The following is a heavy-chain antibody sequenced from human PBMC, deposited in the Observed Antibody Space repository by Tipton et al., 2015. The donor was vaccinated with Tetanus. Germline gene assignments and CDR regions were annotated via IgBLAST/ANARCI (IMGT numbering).Heavy chain of an antibody. J-gene: IGHJ5*02. CDR3: ARSADNWFDP. V-gene: IGHV4-39*01. Sequence: GLVKPSETLSLTCTLSGGSLSSGTFYWDWIRHSPGKGLEWIGNVYYNGNSLQNPSLKSRVTLSLDKSKNQFSLKLTSVTAADSAVYFCARSADNWFDPWGPGILVTVSS. CDR2: VYYNGNS. CDR1: GGSLSSGTFY.